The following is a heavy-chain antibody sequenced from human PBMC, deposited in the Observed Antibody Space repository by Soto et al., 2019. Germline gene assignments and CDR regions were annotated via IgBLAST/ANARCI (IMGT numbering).Heavy chain of an antibody. CDR2: IGSSGLNT. CDR3: TKSDRAFGYFAH. V-gene: IGHV3-23*01. J-gene: IGHJ4*02. D-gene: IGHD3-16*01. Sequence: QPGGSLRLSCAGSGFSFSGSAMRWVRQAPGKGLQWVSDIGSSGLNTYYADSVKGRFTISRDNSRNTLYLQMNSLRAEDSAIYFCTKSDRAFGYFAHWGQGTLVTVSS. CDR1: GFSFSGSA.